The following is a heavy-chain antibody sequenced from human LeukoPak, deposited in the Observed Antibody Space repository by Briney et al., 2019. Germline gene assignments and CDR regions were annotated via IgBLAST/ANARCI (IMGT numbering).Heavy chain of an antibody. CDR2: IIPISGTA. V-gene: IGHV1-69*05. J-gene: IGHJ4*02. CDR1: GGTFSSYA. CDR3: ARDRLDYDSSPVGY. D-gene: IGHD3-22*01. Sequence: ASVKVSCKASGGTFSSYAISWVRQAPGQGLEWMGRIIPISGTANYAQKFQGRVTITTDESTSTAYMELSSLRSEDTAVYYCARDRLDYDSSPVGYWGQGTLVTVSS.